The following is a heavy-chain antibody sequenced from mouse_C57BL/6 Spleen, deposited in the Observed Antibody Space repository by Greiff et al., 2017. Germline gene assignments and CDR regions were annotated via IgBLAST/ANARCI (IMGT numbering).Heavy chain of an antibody. CDR2: IHPNSGST. D-gene: IGHD2-13*01. J-gene: IGHJ2*01. CDR3: ARSDRLLADY. CDR1: GYTFTSYW. Sequence: QVQLQQSGAELVKPGASVKLSCKASGYTFTSYWMHWVKQRPGQGLEWIGMIHPNSGSTNYNEKFKSKATLTVDKSSSTAYMQLSSLTSEDSAVYYCARSDRLLADYWGQGTTLTVSS. V-gene: IGHV1-64*01.